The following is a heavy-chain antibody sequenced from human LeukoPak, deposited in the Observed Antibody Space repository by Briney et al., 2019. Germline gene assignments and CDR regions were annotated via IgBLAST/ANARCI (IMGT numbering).Heavy chain of an antibody. CDR2: ISGSGGST. CDR3: TKNIVVVPAASFDY. CDR1: GFTFSSYA. D-gene: IGHD2-2*01. Sequence: GGSLNLSCAASGFTFSSYAMSWVRQAPGKGLEWVSAISGSGGSTYYADSVKGRFTISRDNSKNTLYLQMNSLRAEDTAVYYCTKNIVVVPAASFDYWGQGTLVTVSS. V-gene: IGHV3-23*01. J-gene: IGHJ4*02.